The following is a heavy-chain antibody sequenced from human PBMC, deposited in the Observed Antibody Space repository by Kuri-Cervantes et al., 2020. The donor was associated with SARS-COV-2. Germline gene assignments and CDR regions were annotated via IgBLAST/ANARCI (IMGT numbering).Heavy chain of an antibody. J-gene: IGHJ3*02. CDR3: ARDRGDAFDI. CDR1: GFTFSSYA. CDR2: ISSSSSTI. Sequence: GGSLRLSCAASGFTFSSYAMSWVRQAPGKGLEWVSYISSSSSTIYYADSVKGRFTISRDNAKNSLYLQMNSLRAEDTAVYYCARDRGDAFDIWGQGTMVTVSS. V-gene: IGHV3-48*01.